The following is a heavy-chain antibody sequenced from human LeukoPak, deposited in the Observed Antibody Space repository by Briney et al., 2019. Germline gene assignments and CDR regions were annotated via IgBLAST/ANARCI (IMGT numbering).Heavy chain of an antibody. D-gene: IGHD3-10*01. V-gene: IGHV1-8*01. Sequence: ASVEVSCKASGYTFTSYDVNWVRQATGQGLEWMGWMNPISGDTGYALKFQGRVTMSRNNSISTAYMELGSLRSEDTAVYYCARVPRRGERFDPWGQGTLVTVSS. CDR2: MNPISGDT. CDR3: ARVPRRGERFDP. CDR1: GYTFTSYD. J-gene: IGHJ5*02.